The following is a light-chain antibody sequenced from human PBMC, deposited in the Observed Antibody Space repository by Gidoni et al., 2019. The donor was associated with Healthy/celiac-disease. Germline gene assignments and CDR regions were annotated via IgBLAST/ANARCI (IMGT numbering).Light chain of an antibody. J-gene: IGKJ4*01. Sequence: EIVLTQPPATLSLSPGETATLSCRASRIVSSYVPWYHQKPGQPPRLLFDDASNRPTGIPGSFSGSGSGTYFTLTISSLEPEDFAVYCCQQSSNWPLTFGGGTKVEIK. CDR2: DAS. V-gene: IGKV3-11*01. CDR3: QQSSNWPLT. CDR1: RIVSSY.